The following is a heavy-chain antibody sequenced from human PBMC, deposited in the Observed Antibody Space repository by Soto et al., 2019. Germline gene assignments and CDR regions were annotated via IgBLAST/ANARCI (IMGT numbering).Heavy chain of an antibody. CDR1: GGSISSGGYY. CDR3: ARDNIAKDYSNDRDYYYGMDV. Sequence: PSETLSLTCTVSGGSISSGGYYWSWIRQHPGKGLEWIGYIYYSGSTYYNPSLKSRVTISVDTSKNQFSLKLSSVTAADTAVYYCARDNIAKDYSNDRDYYYGMDVWGQGTTVTVS. J-gene: IGHJ6*02. D-gene: IGHD4-4*01. V-gene: IGHV4-31*03. CDR2: IYYSGST.